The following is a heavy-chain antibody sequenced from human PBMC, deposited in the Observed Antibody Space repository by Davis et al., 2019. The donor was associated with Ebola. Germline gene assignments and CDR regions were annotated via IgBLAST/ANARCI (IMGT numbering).Heavy chain of an antibody. Sequence: ASVKVSCKASGYTFTSYGISWVRQAPGQGLEWMGWISAYNGNTNYAQKLQGRVTMTTDTSTSTAYMELRSLRSDDTAVYYCARAFITMVRGVIYYYGMDVWGQGTTVTVSS. CDR3: ARAFITMVRGVIYYYGMDV. CDR1: GYTFTSYG. D-gene: IGHD3-10*01. V-gene: IGHV1-18*01. CDR2: ISAYNGNT. J-gene: IGHJ6*02.